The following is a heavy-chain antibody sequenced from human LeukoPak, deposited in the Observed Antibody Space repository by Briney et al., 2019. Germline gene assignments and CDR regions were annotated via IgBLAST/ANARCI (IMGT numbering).Heavy chain of an antibody. CDR3: AKDQYYYGSDFDY. CDR1: GFTFNSIA. D-gene: IGHD3-10*01. Sequence: GGSLRLSCAASGFTFNSIAMHWVRQAPGKGLEHLAFIQSDGIYKYYADSVKGRFTISRDNSKNTLYLQMNSLRAEDTAVYYCAKDQYYYGSDFDYWGQGTLVTVSS. J-gene: IGHJ4*02. V-gene: IGHV3-30*02. CDR2: IQSDGIYK.